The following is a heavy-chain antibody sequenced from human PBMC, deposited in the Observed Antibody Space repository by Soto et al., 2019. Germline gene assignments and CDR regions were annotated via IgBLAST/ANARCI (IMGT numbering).Heavy chain of an antibody. CDR1: GFTFSAYY. Sequence: PGGSLRLSCAASGFTFSAYYMAWIRQAPGKGLEWISSISGPGTDIVYADSVKGRFTVSRDNAKNSLHLQMNNLRADDTAVYYCARDPRNKGFDPWGQGTLVTVSS. V-gene: IGHV3-11*01. CDR3: ARDPRNKGFDP. J-gene: IGHJ5*02. CDR2: ISGPGTDI. D-gene: IGHD1-1*01.